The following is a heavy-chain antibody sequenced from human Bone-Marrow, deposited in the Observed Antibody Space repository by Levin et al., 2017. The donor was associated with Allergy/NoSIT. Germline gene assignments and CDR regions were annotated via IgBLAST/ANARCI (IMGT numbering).Heavy chain of an antibody. Sequence: SETLSLTCNVSGGSISSGGYYWSWIRHHPGKGLEWIGYIYNSGSTNYKPSLESRVSISVDTSKNQFSLELTSVTAADTAVYYCARSGRTWLRLRRFDYWGQGTLVTVSS. CDR1: GGSISSGGYY. J-gene: IGHJ4*02. CDR2: IYNSGST. V-gene: IGHV4-31*03. D-gene: IGHD5-12*01. CDR3: ARSGRTWLRLRRFDY.